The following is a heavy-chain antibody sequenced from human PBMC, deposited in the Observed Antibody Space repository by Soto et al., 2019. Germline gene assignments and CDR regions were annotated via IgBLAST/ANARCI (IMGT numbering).Heavy chain of an antibody. CDR1: GYTFTSYG. CDR3: ARVLGGDRPLVTTPAPPSY. J-gene: IGHJ4*02. D-gene: IGHD3-16*01. Sequence: QVQLVQSGAEVKKPGASVKVSCKASGYTFTSYGISWVRQAPGQGLEWMGWISAYNGNTNYAQKLQGRVTMTTDTSTSTAYMELRSLRSDDTAVYYCARVLGGDRPLVTTPAPPSYWGQGTLVTVSS. V-gene: IGHV1-18*01. CDR2: ISAYNGNT.